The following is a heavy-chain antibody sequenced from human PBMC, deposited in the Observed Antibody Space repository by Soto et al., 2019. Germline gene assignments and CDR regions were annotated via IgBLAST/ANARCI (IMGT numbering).Heavy chain of an antibody. CDR3: ARVRGRVPAAITGTTGGPFDY. V-gene: IGHV1-69*06. CDR1: GGTFSSYA. CDR2: IIPIFGTA. Sequence: GASVKVSCKAPGGTFSSYAISWVRQAPGQGLEWMGGIIPIFGTANYAQKFQGRVTITADKSTSTAYMELSSLRSEDTAVYYCARVRGRVPAAITGTTGGPFDYWGQGTLVTVSS. D-gene: IGHD2-2*02. J-gene: IGHJ4*02.